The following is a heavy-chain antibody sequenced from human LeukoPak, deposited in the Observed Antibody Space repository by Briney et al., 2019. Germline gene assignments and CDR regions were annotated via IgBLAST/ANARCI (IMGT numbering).Heavy chain of an antibody. Sequence: SVKVSCKASGGTFSSYAISWVRQAPGQGLEWMGRIIPIFGIANYAQKFQGRVTITADKSTSTAHMELSSLRSEDTAVYYCARGGRRVEGAFDIWGQGTMVTVSS. CDR3: ARGGRRVEGAFDI. CDR1: GGTFSSYA. J-gene: IGHJ3*02. V-gene: IGHV1-69*04. CDR2: IIPIFGIA.